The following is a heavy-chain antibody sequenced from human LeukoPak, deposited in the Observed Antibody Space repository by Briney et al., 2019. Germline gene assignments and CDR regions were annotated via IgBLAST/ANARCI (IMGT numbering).Heavy chain of an antibody. CDR1: GYTFTSYG. J-gene: IGHJ6*03. CDR2: ISAYNGNT. V-gene: IGHV1-18*01. Sequence: ASVKVSCKASGYTFTSYGISWVRQAPGQGLEWMGWISAYNGNTNYAQKLQGRVTMTTDTSTSTAYMELRSLRSDDTAVYYCARVGGHYYGSGSYYPHYYYMDVWGKGTTVTISS. D-gene: IGHD3-10*01. CDR3: ARVGGHYYGSGSYYPHYYYMDV.